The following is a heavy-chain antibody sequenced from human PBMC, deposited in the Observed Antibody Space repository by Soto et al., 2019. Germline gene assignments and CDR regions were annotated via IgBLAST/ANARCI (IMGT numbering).Heavy chain of an antibody. J-gene: IGHJ4*02. D-gene: IGHD5-12*01. CDR3: AREKSEYSAYDWGY. V-gene: IGHV1-2*02. CDR1: GSTLTDHY. CDR2: MNPNSGDT. Sequence: ASVKVSCKASGSTLTDHYIHWVRQAPGQGLEWMGWMNPNSGDTHFAQKFQGRVTMTRDASITTAYMELSSLRSDDTAVYYCAREKSEYSAYDWGYWGQGTLVTVSS.